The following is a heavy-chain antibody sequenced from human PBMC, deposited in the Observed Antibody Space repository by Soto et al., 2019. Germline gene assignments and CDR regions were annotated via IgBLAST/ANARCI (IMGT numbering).Heavy chain of an antibody. J-gene: IGHJ4*02. Sequence: GGSLRLSCAASGFTFSSYAMSWVRQAPGKGLEWVSAISGSGGSTYYADSVKGRFTISRDNSKNTLYLQMNSLRAEDTAVYYCAKTDDNCSGGSCYVADFDYWGQGTLVTVSS. D-gene: IGHD2-15*01. CDR2: ISGSGGST. CDR1: GFTFSSYA. CDR3: AKTDDNCSGGSCYVADFDY. V-gene: IGHV3-23*01.